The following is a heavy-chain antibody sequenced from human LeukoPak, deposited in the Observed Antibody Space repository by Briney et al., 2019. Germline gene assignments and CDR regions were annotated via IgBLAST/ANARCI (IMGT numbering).Heavy chain of an antibody. CDR2: INPSGGST. CDR1: GYTFTSYY. CDR3: ARELAHYDSSGYGVDY. Sequence: ASVKVSCKASGYTFTSYYMHWVRQAPGQGLEWMGLINPSGGSTSYAQKFQGRVTMTRDTSTSTVYMELSSLRSEDTAVYYCARELAHYDSSGYGVDYWGQGTLVTVSS. D-gene: IGHD3-22*01. J-gene: IGHJ4*02. V-gene: IGHV1-46*01.